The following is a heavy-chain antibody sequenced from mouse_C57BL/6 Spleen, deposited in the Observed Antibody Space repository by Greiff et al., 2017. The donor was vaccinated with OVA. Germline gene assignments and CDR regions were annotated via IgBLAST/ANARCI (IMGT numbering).Heavy chain of an antibody. D-gene: IGHD1-1*01. CDR2: IHPNSGST. Sequence: QVQLQQPGAELVKPGASVKLSCKASGYTFTSYRMHWVKQRPGQGLEWIGMIHPNSGSTNYNEKFKSKATLTVDKSSSTAYMQLSSLTSEDSAVYYCARGRYYYGSSLDYWGQGTTLTVSS. V-gene: IGHV1-64*01. J-gene: IGHJ2*01. CDR1: GYTFTSYR. CDR3: ARGRYYYGSSLDY.